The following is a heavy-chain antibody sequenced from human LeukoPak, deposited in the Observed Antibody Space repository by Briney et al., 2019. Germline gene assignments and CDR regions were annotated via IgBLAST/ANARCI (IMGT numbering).Heavy chain of an antibody. CDR2: ISYDGSNK. CDR1: GFTFSSYG. J-gene: IGHJ4*02. D-gene: IGHD3-10*01. V-gene: IGHV3-30*18. CDR3: AKHYGSGTYYNYFTY. Sequence: GGSLRLSCAASGFTFSSYGIHWVRQAPGKGLEWVAVISYDGSNKYYADFVKGRFTISRDNSENTLFLQMSSLRAEDTATYYCAKHYGSGTYYNYFTYCGQGTLVSVSS.